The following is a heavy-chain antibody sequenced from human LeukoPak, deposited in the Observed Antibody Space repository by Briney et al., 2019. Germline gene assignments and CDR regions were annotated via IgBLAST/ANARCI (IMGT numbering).Heavy chain of an antibody. CDR3: AVVVDQTTFDY. V-gene: IGHV3-7*01. Sequence: GGSLRLSCAASGFTFSSYGMSWVRQAPGKGLEWVANIKQDGSEKYYVDSVKGRFTISRDNAKNSLYLQMNSLRAEDTAVYYCAVVVDQTTFDYWGQGTLVTVSS. CDR2: IKQDGSEK. J-gene: IGHJ4*02. CDR1: GFTFSSYG. D-gene: IGHD2-15*01.